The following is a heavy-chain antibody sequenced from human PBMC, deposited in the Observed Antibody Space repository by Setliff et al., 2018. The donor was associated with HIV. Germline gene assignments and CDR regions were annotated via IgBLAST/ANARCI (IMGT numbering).Heavy chain of an antibody. CDR2: IIPILGIA. CDR1: GGTLSSYA. Sequence: SVKVSCKASGGTLSSYAISWVRQAPGQGLEWMGGIIPILGIANYAQKFQGRVTITADESTSTAYMELSSLRSEDTAVYYCVKEYHTTATDTRVANYFDYWGQGTLVTVSS. D-gene: IGHD6-13*01. CDR3: VKEYHTTATDTRVANYFDY. V-gene: IGHV1-69*10. J-gene: IGHJ4*02.